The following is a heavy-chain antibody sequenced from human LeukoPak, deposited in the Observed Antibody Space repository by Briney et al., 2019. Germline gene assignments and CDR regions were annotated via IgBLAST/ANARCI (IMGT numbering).Heavy chain of an antibody. V-gene: IGHV3-7*03. J-gene: IGHJ4*02. CDR3: AKDSYYDYVWGSYRYTNQFDY. CDR1: GFTFSSYD. CDR2: IKQDVSEK. Sequence: GGSLRLSCAASGFTFSSYDMSCVRQAPGEGLEWVANIKQDVSEKYYVDSVKGRFTISRDNAKNSLYLQMNSLRAEDTAVYYCAKDSYYDYVWGSYRYTNQFDYWGQGTLVTVSS. D-gene: IGHD3-16*02.